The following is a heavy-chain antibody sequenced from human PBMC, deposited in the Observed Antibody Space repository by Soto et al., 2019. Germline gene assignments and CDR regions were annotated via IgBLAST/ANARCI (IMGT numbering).Heavy chain of an antibody. CDR2: ISYDGSNK. J-gene: IGHJ4*02. V-gene: IGHV3-30*03. Sequence: GGSVRLSCAASGFSFSSYGMHWVRQAPGKGLEWVAVISYDGSNKYYADSVKGRFTISRDNSKNTLYLQMNSLRAEDTAVYYCPRDRLSGFIVAPFGCWCQGTLVTVSS. CDR1: GFSFSSYG. D-gene: IGHD3-16*02. CDR3: PRDRLSGFIVAPFGC.